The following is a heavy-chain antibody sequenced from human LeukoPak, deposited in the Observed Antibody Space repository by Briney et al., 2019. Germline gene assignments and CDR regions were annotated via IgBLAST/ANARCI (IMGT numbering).Heavy chain of an antibody. V-gene: IGHV4-59*01. CDR3: ARVRPRRCSGYDPAFDI. D-gene: IGHD5-12*01. Sequence: SETLSLTCTVSGGSISSYYWSWIRQPPGKGLEWIGYIYYSGSTNYNPSLKSRVTISVDTSKNQFSLKLSSVTAADTAVYYCARVRPRRCSGYDPAFDIWGQGTMVTVSS. J-gene: IGHJ3*02. CDR2: IYYSGST. CDR1: GGSISSYY.